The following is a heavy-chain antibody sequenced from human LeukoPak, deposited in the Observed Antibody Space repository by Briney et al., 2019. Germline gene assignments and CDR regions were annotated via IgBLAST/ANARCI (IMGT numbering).Heavy chain of an antibody. V-gene: IGHV4-4*02. Sequence: KPSETPSPTLAVSTDPNTRNWWGWVRQPPREGPGVIGEVHKSGSTNYYPSLQSRVTISIDKSKNQIALELTSVTAADTAVYYCAKEIVGAPTPGAYWGQGILVTVSS. CDR2: VHKSGST. CDR3: AKEIVGAPTPGAY. J-gene: IGHJ4*02. D-gene: IGHD1-26*01. CDR1: TDPNTRNW.